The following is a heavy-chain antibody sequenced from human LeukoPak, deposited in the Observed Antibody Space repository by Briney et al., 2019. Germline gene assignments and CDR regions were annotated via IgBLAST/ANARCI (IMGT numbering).Heavy chain of an antibody. J-gene: IGHJ4*02. CDR1: GYSFTSYW. CDR3: ARHVVTGTGSPGNFDY. Sequence: GESLKISCKGSGYSFTSYWDGWVRQMPGKGLEWMGIIYPGDSDTRYSPSFQGQVIISADKSISTAYLQWSSLKASDTAMYYCARHVVTGTGSPGNFDYWGQGTLVTVSS. CDR2: IYPGDSDT. D-gene: IGHD1-14*01. V-gene: IGHV5-51*01.